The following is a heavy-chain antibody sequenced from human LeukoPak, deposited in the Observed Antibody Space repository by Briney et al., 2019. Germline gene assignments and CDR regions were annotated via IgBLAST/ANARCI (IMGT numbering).Heavy chain of an antibody. CDR3: ARTYSGSYYARYYFDY. D-gene: IGHD1-26*01. V-gene: IGHV4-34*01. Sequence: SETLSLTCAVYGGSFSGYYWSWIRRPPGKGLEWIGEINHSGSTNYNPSLKSQVTISVDTSKNQFSLKLSSVTAADTAVYYCARTYSGSYYARYYFDYWGQGTLVTVSS. CDR2: INHSGST. J-gene: IGHJ4*02. CDR1: GGSFSGYY.